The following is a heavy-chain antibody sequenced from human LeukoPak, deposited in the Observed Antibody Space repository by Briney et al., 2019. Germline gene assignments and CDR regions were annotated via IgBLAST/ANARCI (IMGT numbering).Heavy chain of an antibody. J-gene: IGHJ3*02. Sequence: GGSLRLSCAASGFTFDNYAMHWVRQAPGKGLEWVSGISWNSRSIGYADSVRGRFAMSRDNSKNTLYLQMNSLRAEDTAVYYCARDPRPFYADPEAEGDAFDIWGQGTMVTVSS. CDR3: ARDPRPFYADPEAEGDAFDI. CDR1: GFTFDNYA. D-gene: IGHD5/OR15-5a*01. CDR2: ISWNSRSI. V-gene: IGHV3-9*01.